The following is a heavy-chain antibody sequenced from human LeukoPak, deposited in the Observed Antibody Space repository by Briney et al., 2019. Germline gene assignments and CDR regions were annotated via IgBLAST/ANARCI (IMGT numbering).Heavy chain of an antibody. V-gene: IGHV1-18*01. Sequence: ASVTVSCKASGYTFTSYGISWVRQAPGQGLEWMGWISAYNGNTNYAQKLQGRVTMTTDTSTSTAYMELRSLRSDDTAVYYCASAKGGSGYYYYYGMDVWGQGTTVTVSS. D-gene: IGHD2-15*01. CDR3: ASAKGGSGYYYYYGMDV. J-gene: IGHJ6*02. CDR1: GYTFTSYG. CDR2: ISAYNGNT.